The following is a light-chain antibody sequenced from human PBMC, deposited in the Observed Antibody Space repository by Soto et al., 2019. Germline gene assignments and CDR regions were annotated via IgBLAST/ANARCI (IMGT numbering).Light chain of an antibody. CDR2: DNN. J-gene: IGLJ2*01. CDR3: GTWDSSLV. Sequence: QSVLTQPPSVSAAPGQKVTISCSGSNSNIGNNYVSWYQQLPGTAPKLLIYDNNKRPSGIPDRFSGSKSGTSATLGITGLQTGDDADYYCGTWDSSLVFGGGTKLTVL. V-gene: IGLV1-51*01. CDR1: NSNIGNNY.